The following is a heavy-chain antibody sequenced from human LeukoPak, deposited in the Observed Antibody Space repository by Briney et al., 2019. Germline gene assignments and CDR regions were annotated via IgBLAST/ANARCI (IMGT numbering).Heavy chain of an antibody. CDR1: GGTFSSCA. V-gene: IGHV1-69*01. CDR2: IIPIFGTA. Sequence: GSSVKVSCKASGGTFSSCAISWVRQAPGQGLEWMGGIIPIFGTASYAQKFQGRVTITADESTSTAYMELSSLRSEDTAVYYCASKLAVDYYYYGMDVWGKGTTVTVSS. J-gene: IGHJ6*04. CDR3: ASKLAVDYYYYGMDV. D-gene: IGHD6-19*01.